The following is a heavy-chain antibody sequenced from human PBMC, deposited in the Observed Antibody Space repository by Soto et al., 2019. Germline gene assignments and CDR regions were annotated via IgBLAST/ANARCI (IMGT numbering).Heavy chain of an antibody. D-gene: IGHD2-15*01. V-gene: IGHV3-21*01. J-gene: IGHJ4*02. CDR3: ASQSGYCSGGSCYPSDY. CDR1: GFTFSSYS. Sequence: GGSLRLSCAASGFTFSSYSMNWVRQAPGKGLEWVSSISSSSSYIYYADSVKGRFTISRDNAKNSLYLQMNSLRAEDTAVYYCASQSGYCSGGSCYPSDYWGQGTLVTVSS. CDR2: ISSSSSYI.